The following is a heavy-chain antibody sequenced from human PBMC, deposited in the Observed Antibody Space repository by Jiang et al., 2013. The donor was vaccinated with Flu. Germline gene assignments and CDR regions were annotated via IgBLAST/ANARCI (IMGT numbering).Heavy chain of an antibody. Sequence: WVRRMPGKGLEWMGIIYPGDSDTRYSPSFQGQVTISADKSISTAYLQWSSLKASDTAMYYCARLYGDYGHYYGMDVWGQGTTVTVSS. J-gene: IGHJ6*02. CDR2: IYPGDSDT. D-gene: IGHD4-17*01. CDR3: ARLYGDYGHYYGMDV. V-gene: IGHV5-51*01.